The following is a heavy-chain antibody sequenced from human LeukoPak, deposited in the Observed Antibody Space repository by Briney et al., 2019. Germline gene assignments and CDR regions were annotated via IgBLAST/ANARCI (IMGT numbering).Heavy chain of an antibody. CDR1: GFTFSSYW. D-gene: IGHD6-19*01. CDR3: AFIAVSGTFDY. J-gene: IGHJ4*02. Sequence: PGGSLRLSCAASGFTFSSYWLHWVRQAPGKGLVWVSRINGDGSGTNYADSVKGRFTISRDNAKNTLYLQMNSLRAGDTAVYYCAFIAVSGTFDYWGQGTLVTVSS. V-gene: IGHV3-74*01. CDR2: INGDGSGT.